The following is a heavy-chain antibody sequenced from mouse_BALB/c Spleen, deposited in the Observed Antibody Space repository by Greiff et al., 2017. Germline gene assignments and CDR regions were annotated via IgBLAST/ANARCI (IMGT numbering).Heavy chain of an antibody. Sequence: EVQLVESGGGLVKPGGSLKLSCAASGFTFSDYYMYWVRQTPEKRLEWVATISDGGSYTYYPDSVKGRFTISRDNAKNNLYLQMSSLKSEDTAMYYCARDRGITTRRAWFAYWGQGTLVTVSA. CDR2: ISDGGSYT. CDR3: ARDRGITTRRAWFAY. CDR1: GFTFSDYY. J-gene: IGHJ3*01. D-gene: IGHD2-4*01. V-gene: IGHV5-4*02.